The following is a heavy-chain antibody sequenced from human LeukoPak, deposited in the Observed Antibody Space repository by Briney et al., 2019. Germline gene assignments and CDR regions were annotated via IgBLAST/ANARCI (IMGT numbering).Heavy chain of an antibody. CDR2: ISAYNGHT. CDR3: ARDRGDILSGLYMDV. CDR1: GYTFTRYG. Sequence: ASVKVSCKASGYTFTRYGVRWVRQAPGQGLECMGWISAYNGHTNYAQKFQGRVTMTTDTSTSTASMELRSLRSDDTAVYYCARDRGDILSGLYMDVWGKGTTVTVSS. J-gene: IGHJ6*03. D-gene: IGHD3-9*01. V-gene: IGHV1-18*01.